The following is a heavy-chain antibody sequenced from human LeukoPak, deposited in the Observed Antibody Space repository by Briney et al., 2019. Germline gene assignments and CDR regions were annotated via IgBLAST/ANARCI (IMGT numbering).Heavy chain of an antibody. CDR3: TTDWWIQLWDDY. J-gene: IGHJ4*02. V-gene: IGHV3-15*01. Sequence: GGSLRLSCAASGFTFSNAWMSWVRQAPGKGLEWVGRIKSKTDGGTTDYAAPVKGRFTISRDDSKNTPYLQMNSLKTEDTAVYYCTTDWWIQLWDDYWGQGTLVTVSS. D-gene: IGHD5-18*01. CDR1: GFTFSNAW. CDR2: IKSKTDGGTT.